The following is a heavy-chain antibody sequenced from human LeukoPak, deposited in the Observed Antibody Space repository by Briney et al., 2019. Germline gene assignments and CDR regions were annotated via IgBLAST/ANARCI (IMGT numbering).Heavy chain of an antibody. D-gene: IGHD7-27*01. CDR2: IRSKTDGGTT. Sequence: PGGSLRLSCAASGFTFSSYAMSWVRQAPGKGLEWVGRIRSKTDGGTTDYAAPVKGRFTISRDDSKNTLYLQMNSLKIEDIGVYYCTTGTWGFGDFWGQGTLVTVSS. CDR3: TTGTWGFGDF. J-gene: IGHJ4*02. V-gene: IGHV3-15*01. CDR1: GFTFSSYA.